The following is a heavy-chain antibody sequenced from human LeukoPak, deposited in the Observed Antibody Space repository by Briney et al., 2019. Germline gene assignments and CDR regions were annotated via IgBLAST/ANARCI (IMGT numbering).Heavy chain of an antibody. D-gene: IGHD3-10*01. CDR2: IKSKTDGGTT. CDR3: TTGKFGVYYYYGMDV. CDR1: GFTFSDAW. V-gene: IGHV3-15*01. Sequence: GGSLRLSCAASGFTFSDAWMSWVRQAPGKGLEWVGRIKSKTDGGTTDYAAPVKGRFTISRDDSKNTLYLQMNSLKTEDTAVYYCTTGKFGVYYYYGMDVWGQGTTVTVSS. J-gene: IGHJ6*02.